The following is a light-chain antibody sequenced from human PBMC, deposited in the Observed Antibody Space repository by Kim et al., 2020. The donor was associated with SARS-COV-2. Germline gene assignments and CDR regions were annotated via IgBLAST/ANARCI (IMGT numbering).Light chain of an antibody. CDR2: YDS. J-gene: IGLJ2*01. Sequence: SYELTQPPSVSVAPGQTASITCGGNNIGNKNVHWYQHKPGQAPLLVISYDSDRPAGIPDQFSGSNSGNTATLTISRVEAGDEADYYCQVWDSGSDHVVF. CDR1: NIGNKN. V-gene: IGLV3-21*04. CDR3: QVWDSGSDHVV.